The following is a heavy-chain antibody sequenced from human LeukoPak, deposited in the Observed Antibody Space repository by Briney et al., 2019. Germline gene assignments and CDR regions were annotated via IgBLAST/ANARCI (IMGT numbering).Heavy chain of an antibody. J-gene: IGHJ6*04. D-gene: IGHD3-3*01. CDR1: GFTFSSFW. Sequence: GGSLRLSCAASGFTFSSFWMSWVRQAPGKGLEWVANINQDGSDKYYVDSVRGRFTISRDNAKNSLYLQMNSLRAEDTAVYYCGYDFWSGYSGRMDVWGKGTTVTVSP. CDR2: INQDGSDK. V-gene: IGHV3-7*01. CDR3: GYDFWSGYSGRMDV.